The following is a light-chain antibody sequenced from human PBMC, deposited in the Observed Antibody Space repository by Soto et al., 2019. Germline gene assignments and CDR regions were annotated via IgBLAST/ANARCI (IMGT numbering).Light chain of an antibody. CDR2: EVT. J-gene: IGLJ1*01. Sequence: QSVLAQPASMSGSPGQSTTISCTGSGSDVGAYNYVSWYQQHLGKAPKLMISEVTNRPSGVSDRFSGSKSGNTASLTISGLQAEDEADYYCSSFTSRFTFVFGTGTKVTVL. CDR3: SSFTSRFTFV. CDR1: GSDVGAYNY. V-gene: IGLV2-14*01.